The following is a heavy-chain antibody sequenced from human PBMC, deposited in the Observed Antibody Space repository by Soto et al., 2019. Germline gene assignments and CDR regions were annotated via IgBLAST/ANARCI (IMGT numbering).Heavy chain of an antibody. J-gene: IGHJ4*02. V-gene: IGHV3-49*04. CDR2: IRSKAYGVTT. D-gene: IGHD3-22*01. CDR3: TRTAYYYDSSGYSVGYPRYYFDY. Sequence: GCLLLACPASGFTFGDYAMSWVRQAPGKGLEWVGFIRSKAYGVTTEYAASVKGRFTISRDDSKSIAYLQMNSLKTEDTAVYYCTRTAYYYDSSGYSVGYPRYYFDYWGQGTLVTVS. CDR1: GFTFGDYA.